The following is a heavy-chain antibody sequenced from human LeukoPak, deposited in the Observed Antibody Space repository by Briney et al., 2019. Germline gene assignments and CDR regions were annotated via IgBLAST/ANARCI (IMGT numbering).Heavy chain of an antibody. Sequence: PGGSLRLSCAASGFTFSSFAMHWVRQAPGKGLEWVAVISNEGTNEFSADSVKGRFTISRDNSQNTLYLQMNSLRAEDTAVYYCARDYADYAGYFFFDYWGQGTLVTVSS. D-gene: IGHD4-17*01. CDR1: GFTFSSFA. J-gene: IGHJ4*02. CDR3: ARDYADYAGYFFFDY. V-gene: IGHV3-30*03. CDR2: ISNEGTNE.